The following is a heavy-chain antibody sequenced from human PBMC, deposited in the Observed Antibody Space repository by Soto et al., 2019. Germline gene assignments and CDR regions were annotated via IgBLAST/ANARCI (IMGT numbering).Heavy chain of an antibody. J-gene: IGHJ5*02. D-gene: IGHD6-13*01. V-gene: IGHV3-33*01. Sequence: QVQLVESGGGVVQPGRSLRLSCAASGFTFSSYGMHWVRQAPGKGLEWVAVIWYDGRKKYYADSVKGRFTISRDNSKKTLYLPMKSLSAEDRDVYYCAREGIAAPGTVPHFDPWGQGPLVTLSS. CDR2: IWYDGRKK. CDR1: GFTFSSYG. CDR3: AREGIAAPGTVPHFDP.